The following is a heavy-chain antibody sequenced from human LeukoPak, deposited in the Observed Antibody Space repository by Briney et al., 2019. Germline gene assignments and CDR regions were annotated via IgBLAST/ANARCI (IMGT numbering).Heavy chain of an antibody. J-gene: IGHJ1*01. D-gene: IGHD2-2*02. Sequence: SVKVSCKASGGTFSSYAISWVRQAPGQGLEWMGGIIPIFGTANYAQKFQGRVTITADESTSTAYMELSSLRSEDTAVYYCARGNLGYCSSTSCYRFLEHWGQGTLVTVSS. CDR1: GGTFSSYA. CDR2: IIPIFGTA. CDR3: ARGNLGYCSSTSCYRFLEH. V-gene: IGHV1-69*13.